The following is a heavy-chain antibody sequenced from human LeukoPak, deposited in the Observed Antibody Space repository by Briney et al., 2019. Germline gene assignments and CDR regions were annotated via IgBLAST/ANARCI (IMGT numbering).Heavy chain of an antibody. Sequence: GGSLRLSCAASGFTFSSYGMHWVRQALGKGLEWVAFIRYDGSNKYYADSVKGRFTISRDNSKNTLYLQMNSLRAEDTAVYYCAKDHRYCSSTSCYVDYWGQGTLVTVSS. CDR2: IRYDGSNK. J-gene: IGHJ4*02. CDR3: AKDHRYCSSTSCYVDY. CDR1: GFTFSSYG. D-gene: IGHD2-2*01. V-gene: IGHV3-30*02.